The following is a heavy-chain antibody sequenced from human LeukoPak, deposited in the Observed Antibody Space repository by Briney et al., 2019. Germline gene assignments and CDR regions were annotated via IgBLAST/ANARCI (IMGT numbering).Heavy chain of an antibody. Sequence: GGSLRLSCAASGFTFSSYGMHWVRQAPGKGLEWVAFIRYDGSNKYYADSVKGRFTISRDNAKNSLYLQMNSLRAEDTAVYYCARATSITIFGVIWFDYWGQGTLVTVSS. J-gene: IGHJ4*02. CDR2: IRYDGSNK. D-gene: IGHD3-3*01. V-gene: IGHV3-30*02. CDR3: ARATSITIFGVIWFDY. CDR1: GFTFSSYG.